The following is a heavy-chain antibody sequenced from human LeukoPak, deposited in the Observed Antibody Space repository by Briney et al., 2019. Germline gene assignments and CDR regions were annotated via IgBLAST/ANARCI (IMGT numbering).Heavy chain of an antibody. J-gene: IGHJ4*02. CDR3: ARGDYYDTPEYYFDY. CDR1: GFTFSSYW. D-gene: IGHD3-22*01. CDR2: ISYDGNNK. V-gene: IGHV3-30*03. Sequence: GGSLRLSCAASGFTFSSYWMSWVRQAPGKGLEWVAIISYDGNNKYYADSVKGRFTISRDNSKNTLYLQMNSLRAEDTAVYYCARGDYYDTPEYYFDYWGQGTLVTVSS.